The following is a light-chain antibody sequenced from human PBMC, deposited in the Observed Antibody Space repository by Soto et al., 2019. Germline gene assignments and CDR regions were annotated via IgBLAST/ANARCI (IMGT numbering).Light chain of an antibody. J-gene: IGKJ5*01. Sequence: EIVLTQSPATLSLSPGERATLSCRASQSISSYLAWYQQKLGQAPRLLIYDAFNRAPGIPARFSGSGSGTDFTLTISSLEPEDIAVYYCQQYSKWPITFGQGTRLE. CDR2: DAF. CDR3: QQYSKWPIT. V-gene: IGKV3-11*01. CDR1: QSISSY.